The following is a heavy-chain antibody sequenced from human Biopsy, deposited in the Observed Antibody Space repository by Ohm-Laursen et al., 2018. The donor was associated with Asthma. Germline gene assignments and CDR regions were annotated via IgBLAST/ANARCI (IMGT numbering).Heavy chain of an antibody. J-gene: IGHJ4*02. D-gene: IGHD3-10*01. V-gene: IGHV2-5*02. Sequence: TQTLTLTCTVSGFSLSTLGVGVGWFRQPPGKALEWRSHIFWDDDKRYSAPLKSRLTIAKDTSRNQVVLTMTNMVPVDTGTYFCAHAQTSWNYYGSGNYLYHFDSWGQGTLVTVSS. CDR1: GFSLSTLGVG. CDR3: AHAQTSWNYYGSGNYLYHFDS. CDR2: IFWDDDK.